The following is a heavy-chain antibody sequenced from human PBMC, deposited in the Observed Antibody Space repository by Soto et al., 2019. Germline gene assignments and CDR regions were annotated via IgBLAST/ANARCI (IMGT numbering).Heavy chain of an antibody. Sequence: WGSLRLSCSASGFTVSTYTMGWVRLAPGKGLEWVSTIFSGGVGTQYADSVTGRFSISRDDSRNRVYLQMNSLGVDDTAVYYCARDRQPDAIWTFDYWGRGILVTVSS. J-gene: IGHJ4*02. CDR1: GFTVSTYT. CDR2: IFSGGVGT. V-gene: IGHV3-23*01. D-gene: IGHD2-8*01. CDR3: ARDRQPDAIWTFDY.